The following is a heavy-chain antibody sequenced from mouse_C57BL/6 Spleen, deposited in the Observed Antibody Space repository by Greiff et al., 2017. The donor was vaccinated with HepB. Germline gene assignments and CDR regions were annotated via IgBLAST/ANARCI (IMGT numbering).Heavy chain of an antibody. CDR2: INYDGSST. D-gene: IGHD1-1*01. V-gene: IGHV5-16*01. Sequence: EVQVVESEGGLVQPGSSMKLSCTASGFTFSDYYMAWVRQVPEKGLEWVANINYDGSSTYYLDSLKSRFIISRDNAKNILYLQMSSLKSEDTATYYCARDQNRTVVADWYFDVWGTGTTVTVSS. CDR1: GFTFSDYY. J-gene: IGHJ1*03. CDR3: ARDQNRTVVADWYFDV.